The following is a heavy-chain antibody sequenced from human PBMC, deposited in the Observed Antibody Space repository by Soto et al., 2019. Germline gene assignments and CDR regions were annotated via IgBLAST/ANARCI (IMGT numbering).Heavy chain of an antibody. D-gene: IGHD2-21*02. CDR1: GYTFTSYA. Sequence: ASVKVSCKASGYTFTSYAMHWVRQAPGQRLEWMGWINAGNGNTKYSQKFQGRVTITRDTSASTAYMELSSLRSEDTAVYYCARDHIVVVTAISRSLDIWGQGTMVTVSS. CDR3: ARDHIVVVTAISRSLDI. CDR2: INAGNGNT. J-gene: IGHJ3*02. V-gene: IGHV1-3*01.